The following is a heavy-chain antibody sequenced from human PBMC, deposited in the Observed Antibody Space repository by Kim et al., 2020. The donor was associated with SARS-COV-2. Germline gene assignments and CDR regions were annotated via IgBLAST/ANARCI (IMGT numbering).Heavy chain of an antibody. CDR2: MSNSGTT. CDR1: GGSISVYY. CDR3: ARHVGGYNPFGY. V-gene: IGHV4-59*08. Sequence: SETLSLSCTVSGGSISVYYWSWIRQPPGKGLEWIGYMSNSGTTNHNPSLKSRVTISADTSKNQLSLKLSSVTGADTAVYYCARHVGGYNPFGYWGQGTLVTVPA. J-gene: IGHJ4*02. D-gene: IGHD5-12*01.